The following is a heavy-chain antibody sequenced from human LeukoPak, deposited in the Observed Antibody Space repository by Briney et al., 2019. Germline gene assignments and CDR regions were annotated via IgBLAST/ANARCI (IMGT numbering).Heavy chain of an antibody. V-gene: IGHV3-23*01. CDR1: GFTFSSYA. D-gene: IGHD6-13*01. J-gene: IGHJ4*02. CDR2: ISGSGGST. Sequence: EGSLRVSCAASGFTFSSYAMIWVRQAPGKGLEWVSTISGSGGSTYYAHSVKGRFTISTDNSKNTLYLQMNSLRAEDTAIYYCAKDLRYSSSWSYFDYWGQGTRVTVSS. CDR3: AKDLRYSSSWSYFDY.